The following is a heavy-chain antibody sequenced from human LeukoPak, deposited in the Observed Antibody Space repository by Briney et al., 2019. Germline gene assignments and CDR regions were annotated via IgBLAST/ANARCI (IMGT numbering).Heavy chain of an antibody. D-gene: IGHD2-2*02. Sequence: SQTLSLTCTVSGGSISSAGQYWSWIRQHPGKGLEWIGYMYYSGSTYYNPSLEGRVSISLDTSKNQFSLKLTSVTAADTAVYYCARYTQGDIGNYFDYWGQGTLVTVSS. CDR1: GGSISSAGQY. J-gene: IGHJ4*02. CDR3: ARYTQGDIGNYFDY. CDR2: MYYSGST. V-gene: IGHV4-31*03.